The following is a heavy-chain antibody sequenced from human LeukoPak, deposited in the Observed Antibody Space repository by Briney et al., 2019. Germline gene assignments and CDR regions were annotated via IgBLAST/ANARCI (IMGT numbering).Heavy chain of an antibody. CDR2: ISAYNGNT. CDR3: ARYGVSERFHHAFDI. Sequence: GASVKVSCKASGYTFTSYGISWVRQAPGQGLEWMGWISAYNGNTNYAQKLQGRVTMTTDTSTSTAYMELRSLRSDDTAVYYCARYGVSERFHHAFDIWGQGTMVTVSS. CDR1: GYTFTSYG. J-gene: IGHJ3*02. V-gene: IGHV1-18*01. D-gene: IGHD6-13*01.